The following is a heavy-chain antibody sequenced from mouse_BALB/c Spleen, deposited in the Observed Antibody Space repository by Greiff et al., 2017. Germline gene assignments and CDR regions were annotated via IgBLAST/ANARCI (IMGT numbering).Heavy chain of an antibody. CDR3: ASYYYGSSSMDY. Sequence: EVQLQQSGAELLKPGASVKLSCTASGFNIKDTYMHWVKQRPEQGLEWIGRIDPANGNTKYDPKFQGKATITADTSSNTAYLQLSSLTSEDTAVYYGASYYYGSSSMDYWGQGTSVTVSS. CDR1: GFNIKDTY. J-gene: IGHJ4*01. CDR2: IDPANGNT. D-gene: IGHD1-1*01. V-gene: IGHV14-3*02.